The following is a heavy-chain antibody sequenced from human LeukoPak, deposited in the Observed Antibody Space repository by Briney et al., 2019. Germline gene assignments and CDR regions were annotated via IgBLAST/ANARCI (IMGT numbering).Heavy chain of an antibody. CDR2: IYSGGGT. CDR3: EGPGNYYDSSGYPFDY. J-gene: IGHJ4*02. V-gene: IGHV3-53*01. CDR1: GFTVSINY. Sequence: PGGSLRLSCAASGFTVSINYMSWVRQAPGKGLEWVSVIYSGGGTYYADSVKGRFTISRDNSKNTLYLQMNSLRAEDTAVYYCEGPGNYYDSSGYPFDYWGQGTLVTVSS. D-gene: IGHD3-22*01.